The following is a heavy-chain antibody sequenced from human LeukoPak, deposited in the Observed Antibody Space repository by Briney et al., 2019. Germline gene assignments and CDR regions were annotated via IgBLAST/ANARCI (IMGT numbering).Heavy chain of an antibody. J-gene: IGHJ4*02. Sequence: GGSLRLSCAASGFIVSTNYVTWVRQAPGKGLEWASVIYSGGSTNYADSVKGRFTIFRDNSKNTMYLEMNSLRAEDTAVYYCCSGTYYNLFDSWGQGTLITVSS. CDR2: IYSGGST. D-gene: IGHD3-10*02. CDR3: CSGTYYNLFDS. CDR1: GFIVSTNY. V-gene: IGHV3-53*01.